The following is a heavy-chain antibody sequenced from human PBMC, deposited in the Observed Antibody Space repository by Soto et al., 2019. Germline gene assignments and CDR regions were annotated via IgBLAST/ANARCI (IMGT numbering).Heavy chain of an antibody. CDR3: ARATRSTYYDILTGYYYYYYMDV. Sequence: GGSLRLSCAASGFTFSSYWMSWVRQAPGKGLEWVANIKQDGSEKYYVDSVKGRFTISRDNAKNSLYLQMNSLRAEDTAVYYCARATRSTYYDILTGYYYYYYMDVWGKGTTVTVSS. V-gene: IGHV3-7*01. J-gene: IGHJ6*03. D-gene: IGHD3-9*01. CDR1: GFTFSSYW. CDR2: IKQDGSEK.